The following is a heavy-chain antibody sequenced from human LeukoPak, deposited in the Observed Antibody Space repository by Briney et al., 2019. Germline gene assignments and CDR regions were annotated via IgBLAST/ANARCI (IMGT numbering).Heavy chain of an antibody. Sequence: ASVKASCKASGDTFSRYAISWVRQAPGQGLKWMGGIIPIFGTADYAQKFQGRVTITADESTSTAYMELSSLRSEDTAVYYCARGRPYAFDIWGQGTMVTVSS. CDR1: GDTFSRYA. CDR3: ARGRPYAFDI. CDR2: IIPIFGTA. J-gene: IGHJ3*02. V-gene: IGHV1-69*13.